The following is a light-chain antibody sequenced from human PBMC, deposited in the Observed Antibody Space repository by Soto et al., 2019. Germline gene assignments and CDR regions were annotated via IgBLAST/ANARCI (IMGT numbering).Light chain of an antibody. J-gene: IGKJ2*01. Sequence: IQLTQSPSSLSASVGDRVIITCRASQGISSYLAWYQQEPGKAPKLLIYAASTLQIGVPSRFSGSGSETDFTLTITGLQPDDLATYYCQQYDNYPKTFGQGTKLEI. CDR3: QQYDNYPKT. V-gene: IGKV1-9*01. CDR1: QGISSY. CDR2: AAS.